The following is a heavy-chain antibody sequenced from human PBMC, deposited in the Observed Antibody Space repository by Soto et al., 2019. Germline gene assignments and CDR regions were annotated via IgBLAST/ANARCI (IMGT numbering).Heavy chain of an antibody. CDR1: GGSIKSGDYS. D-gene: IGHD3-22*01. CDR3: ARRSNFYYGFDY. V-gene: IGHV4-61*08. Sequence: SETLSLTCTVSGGSIKSGDYSWTWIRQPPGKGLEWIGYIYSSGSAGYNPSLKSRVTMLVDTSKNQFSLKLSSVTAADTAVYYCARRSNFYYGFDYWGRGTLVTVSS. CDR2: IYSSGSA. J-gene: IGHJ4*02.